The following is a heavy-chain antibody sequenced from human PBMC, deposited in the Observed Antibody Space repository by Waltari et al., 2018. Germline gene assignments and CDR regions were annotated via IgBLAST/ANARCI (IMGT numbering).Heavy chain of an antibody. CDR2: MFLRGRN. V-gene: IGHV4-4*09. J-gene: IGHJ2*01. D-gene: IGHD3-9*01. CDR3: ARQPMKLVTYNYFEL. Sequence: QVHLQESGSGLVKPSETLTLTCSVSGASLTTSYSTWTRQPPGEGLEWIGYMFLRGRNTYSPSLTGRASISVDTSKNHLFLNLTSVTVADTGVYYCARQPMKLVTYNYFELWGPGTLVTVAS. CDR1: GASLTTSY.